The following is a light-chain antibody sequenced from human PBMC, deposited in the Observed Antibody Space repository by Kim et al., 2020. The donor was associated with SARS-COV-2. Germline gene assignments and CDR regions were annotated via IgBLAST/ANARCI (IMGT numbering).Light chain of an antibody. Sequence: PGERATLSCRASQSISTYLAWYQHKPGQAPRLLIYDASNRATGIPARFSCSGSGTDFILTISSLEPEDFAVYYCQQRSNWPLAFGEGTRLEIK. CDR1: QSISTY. J-gene: IGKJ5*01. CDR2: DAS. V-gene: IGKV3-11*01. CDR3: QQRSNWPLA.